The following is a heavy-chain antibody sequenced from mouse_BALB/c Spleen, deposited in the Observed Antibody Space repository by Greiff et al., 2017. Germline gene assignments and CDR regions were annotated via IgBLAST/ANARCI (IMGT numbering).Heavy chain of an antibody. J-gene: IGHJ4*01. CDR1: GFTFSSYG. Sequence: DVKLVESGGGLVQPGGSLKLSCAASGFTFSSYGMSWVRQTPDKRLELVATINSNGGSTYYPDSVKGRFTISRDNAKNTLYLQMSSLKSEDTAMYYCARDRMITGNYYAMDYWGQGTSVTVSS. V-gene: IGHV5-6-3*01. CDR3: ARDRMITGNYYAMDY. CDR2: INSNGGST. D-gene: IGHD2-4*01.